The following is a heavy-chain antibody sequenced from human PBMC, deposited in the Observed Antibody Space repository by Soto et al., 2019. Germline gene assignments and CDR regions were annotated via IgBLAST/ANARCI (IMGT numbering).Heavy chain of an antibody. V-gene: IGHV4-31*06. J-gene: IGHJ4*02. CDR1: GVSLTSGTYY. CDR2: IFYSGST. Sequence: SETLSLTCSVSGVSLTSGTYYWSWIRQHPGKGLEWIGYIFYSGSTDYNPSLKSRGNISVDTSKNQFSLKLSSVTAAATAVYYSGSTEDFFDYWGQGTLVTVSS. D-gene: IGHD7-27*01. CDR3: GSTEDFFDY.